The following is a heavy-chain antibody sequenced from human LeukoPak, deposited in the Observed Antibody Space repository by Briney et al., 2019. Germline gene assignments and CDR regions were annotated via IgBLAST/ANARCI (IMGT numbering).Heavy chain of an antibody. Sequence: GESLKISCKGSGYSFTSYWISWVRQMPGKGLGWMGRIDPSDSYTNYSPSFQGHVTISADKSISTAYLQWSSLKASDTAMYYCARQVTMVRGVIGFAPWGQGTLVTVSS. CDR2: IDPSDSYT. D-gene: IGHD3-10*01. CDR1: GYSFTSYW. J-gene: IGHJ5*02. V-gene: IGHV5-10-1*01. CDR3: ARQVTMVRGVIGFAP.